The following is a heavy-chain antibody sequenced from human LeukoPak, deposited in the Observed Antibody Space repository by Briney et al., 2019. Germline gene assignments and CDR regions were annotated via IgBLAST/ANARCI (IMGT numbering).Heavy chain of an antibody. CDR2: INHNSGGT. V-gene: IGHV1-2*02. J-gene: IGHJ2*01. CDR1: GYTFTGYY. Sequence: ASVKDSCKASGYTFTGYYMHWVRQAPGQGVEWMGCINHNSGGTNYAQKLQGGVTMTRDTSISTPYMELSRLSSHDTPGYYCASGNSVDTAMVSTVYWYYDLWGRGTLLTVSS. D-gene: IGHD5-18*01. CDR3: ASGNSVDTAMVSTVYWYYDL.